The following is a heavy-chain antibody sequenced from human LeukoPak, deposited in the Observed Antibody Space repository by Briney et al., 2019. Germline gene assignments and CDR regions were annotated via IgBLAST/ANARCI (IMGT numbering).Heavy chain of an antibody. Sequence: PGGPLRLSCTASGFTFSSLAMHWVRQAPGKGLEWVSGISGSGDATYYADSVRGRFTVSRDNSKNTLYLQMSSLRAEDTALYFCARVLSIGFHYDYWGPGTLVTVSS. J-gene: IGHJ4*02. CDR2: ISGSGDAT. V-gene: IGHV3-23*01. CDR3: ARVLSIGFHYDY. D-gene: IGHD3-22*01. CDR1: GFTFSSLA.